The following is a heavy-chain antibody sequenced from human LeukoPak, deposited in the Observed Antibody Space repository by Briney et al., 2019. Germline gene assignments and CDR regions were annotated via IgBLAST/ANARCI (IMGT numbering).Heavy chain of an antibody. Sequence: ASVKVSCKASGYTFTGYYMHWVRQAPGKGLEWMGGFDPEDGETIYAQKFQGRVTMTEDTSTDTAYMELSSLRSEDTAVYYCATANYYDSSAVDYWGQGTLVTVSS. V-gene: IGHV1-24*01. CDR3: ATANYYDSSAVDY. D-gene: IGHD3-22*01. J-gene: IGHJ4*02. CDR2: FDPEDGET. CDR1: GYTFTGYY.